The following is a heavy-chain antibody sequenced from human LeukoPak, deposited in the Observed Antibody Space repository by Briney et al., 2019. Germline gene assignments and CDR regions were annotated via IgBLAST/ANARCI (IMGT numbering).Heavy chain of an antibody. Sequence: GGSLKLSCAASGFTFGSYGMSWVRQAPGKGLEWVSFITPNADRTSYADSVEGRFTISRDNPRNTLYMQMSSLRDEDTAVYYCAIMHGYYDGSGYWVQWGQGTLVTVSS. D-gene: IGHD3-22*01. J-gene: IGHJ1*01. CDR1: GFTFGSYG. CDR2: ITPNADRT. CDR3: AIMHGYYDGSGYWVQ. V-gene: IGHV3-23*01.